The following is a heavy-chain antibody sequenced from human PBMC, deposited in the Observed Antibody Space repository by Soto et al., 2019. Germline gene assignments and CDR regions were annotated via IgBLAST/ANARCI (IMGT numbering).Heavy chain of an antibody. D-gene: IGHD6-13*01. J-gene: IGHJ4*02. CDR1: GYTFINYY. CDR3: ARDLAAGDY. CDR2: FNPTSGST. V-gene: IGHV1-46*01. Sequence: QVQLVQSGAEVKKPGASVKLSCKASGYTFINYYIHWVRQAPGQGLEWMGIFNPTSGSTNYAQKFQDRVTLTMDTSTRTDYMELSSLRFDYTAVYYCARDLAAGDYWGQGTLVTVSS.